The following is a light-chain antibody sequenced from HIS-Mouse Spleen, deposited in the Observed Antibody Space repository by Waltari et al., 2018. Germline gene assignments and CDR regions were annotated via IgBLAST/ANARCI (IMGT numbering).Light chain of an antibody. J-gene: IGLJ2*01. CDR2: QDS. CDR1: KLGDNY. Sequence: SYELTQPPSVSVSTGQTDSIPCSGDKLGDNYAFGNQQKPGQSPVLVIYQDSKRPSGIPDRFSGSTSGNTATLTISGTQAMDDADYYCQAWDSSYSVFGGGTKLTVL. CDR3: QAWDSSYSV. V-gene: IGLV3-1*01.